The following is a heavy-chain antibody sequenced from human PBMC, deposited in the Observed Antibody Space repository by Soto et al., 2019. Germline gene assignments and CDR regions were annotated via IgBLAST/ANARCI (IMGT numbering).Heavy chain of an antibody. CDR2: VYYSGST. CDR3: ARLNTKKYNVNN. V-gene: IGHV4-39*01. Sequence: SETLSLTCAVSGDSIASRSHYWGWIRRPPGKGLEWIGSVYYSGSTKYNSSLKSRVTISVDTSKNQFSLKLSSVTAADTAVYNWARLNTKKYNVNNWGQGAQVTVSS. CDR1: GDSIASRSHY. J-gene: IGHJ4*02. D-gene: IGHD1-1*01.